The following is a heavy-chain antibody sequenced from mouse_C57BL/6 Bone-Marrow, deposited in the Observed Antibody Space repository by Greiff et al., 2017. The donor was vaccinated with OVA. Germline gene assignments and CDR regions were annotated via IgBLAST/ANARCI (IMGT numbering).Heavy chain of an antibody. CDR3: AGFITTVVPFAY. CDR1: GYTFTSYW. J-gene: IGHJ3*01. CDR2: IDPSDSYT. V-gene: IGHV1-50*01. Sequence: QVQLKQPGAELVKPGASVKLSCKASGYTFTSYWMQWVKQRPGQGLEWIGEIDPSDSYTNYNQKFKGKATLTVDTSSSTAYMQLSSLTSEDSAVYYCAGFITTVVPFAYWGQGTLVTVSA. D-gene: IGHD1-1*01.